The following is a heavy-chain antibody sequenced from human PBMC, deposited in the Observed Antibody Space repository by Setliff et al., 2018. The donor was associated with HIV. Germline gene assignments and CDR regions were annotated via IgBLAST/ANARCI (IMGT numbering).Heavy chain of an antibody. D-gene: IGHD6-19*01. CDR1: GGSISSGGYY. CDR2: IYYSGST. J-gene: IGHJ4*02. Sequence: SETLSLTCTVSGGSISSGGYYWSWIRQHPGKGLEWIGYIYYSGSTYYYPSLKSRVTISVDTSKNQFSLKLSSVTAADTAVYYCATLQSSGWPHGIEYWGQGTLVTVSS. CDR3: ATLQSSGWPHGIEY. V-gene: IGHV4-31*03.